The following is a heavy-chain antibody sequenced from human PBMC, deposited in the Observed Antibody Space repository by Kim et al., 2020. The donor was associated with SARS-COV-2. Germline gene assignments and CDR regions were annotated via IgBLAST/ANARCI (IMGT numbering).Heavy chain of an antibody. CDR2: IKSKTDGGTT. Sequence: GGSLRLSCAASGFTFSNAWMSWVRQAPGKGLEWVGRIKSKTDGGTTDYAAPVKGRFTISRDDSKNTLYLQMNSLKTEDTAVYYCTTFGSEELYYDILTGSSDGSWGGYRAYYFDYWGQGTLVTVSS. CDR3: TTFGSEELYYDILTGSSDGSWGGYRAYYFDY. V-gene: IGHV3-15*01. J-gene: IGHJ4*02. D-gene: IGHD3-9*01. CDR1: GFTFSNAW.